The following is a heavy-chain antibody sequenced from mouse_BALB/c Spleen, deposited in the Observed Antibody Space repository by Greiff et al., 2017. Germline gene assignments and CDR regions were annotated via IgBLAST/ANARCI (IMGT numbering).Heavy chain of an antibody. CDR3: ARSPIYYYAMDD. V-gene: IGHV1-54*01. J-gene: IGHJ4*01. CDR1: GYAFTNYL. CDR2: INPGSGGT. Sequence: QVQLQQSGAELVRPGTSVKVSCKASGYAFTNYLIEWVKQRPGQGLEWIGVINPGSGGTNYNEKFKGKATLTADKSSSTAYMQLSSLTSDDSAVYFCARSPIYYYAMDDWGEGTSVTVSS.